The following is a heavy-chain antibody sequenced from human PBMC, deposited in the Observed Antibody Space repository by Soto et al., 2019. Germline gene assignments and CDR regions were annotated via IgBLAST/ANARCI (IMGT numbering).Heavy chain of an antibody. CDR2: ISSSGSTI. Sequence: QVQLVESGGGLVKPGGSLRLSCAASGFTFSDYYMSWIRQAPGKGLEWVSYISSSGSTIYYADSVKGRFTISRDNAKNALYLQMNSLSAEDTDVYYCARKTTVIVAFDIWGQGTMVTVSS. J-gene: IGHJ3*02. CDR1: GFTFSDYY. D-gene: IGHD4-17*01. V-gene: IGHV3-11*01. CDR3: ARKTTVIVAFDI.